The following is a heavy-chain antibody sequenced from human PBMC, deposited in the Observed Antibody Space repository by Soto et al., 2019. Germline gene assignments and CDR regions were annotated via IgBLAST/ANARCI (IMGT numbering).Heavy chain of an antibody. V-gene: IGHV1-8*01. D-gene: IGHD1-1*01. CDR2: MNPNSGNT. J-gene: IGHJ6*03. CDR1: GYTFTSYD. Sequence: ASVTVSCTASGYTFTSYDINWVRQATGQGLEWMGWMNPNSGNTGYAQKFQGRVTMTRNTSISTAYMELSSLRSEDTAVYYCARGRRERAEEDYYYYMDVWGKGTTVTVSS. CDR3: ARGRRERAEEDYYYYMDV.